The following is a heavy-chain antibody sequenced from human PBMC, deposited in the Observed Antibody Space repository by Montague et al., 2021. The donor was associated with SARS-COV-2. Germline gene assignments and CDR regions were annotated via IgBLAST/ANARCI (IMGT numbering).Heavy chain of an antibody. CDR2: IYYSGST. CDR1: GGSISSYY. V-gene: IGHV4-59*01. D-gene: IGHD3-3*01. Sequence: SETLSLTCTASGGSISSYYWSWIRQPPGKGLEWIGYIYYSGSTNYNPSLKSRVTISVDTSKNQFSLKLSSVTAADTAVYSCARVVGDYDFWSGQYYYYYYMDVWGKGTTVTVSS. J-gene: IGHJ6*03. CDR3: ARVVGDYDFWSGQYYYYYYMDV.